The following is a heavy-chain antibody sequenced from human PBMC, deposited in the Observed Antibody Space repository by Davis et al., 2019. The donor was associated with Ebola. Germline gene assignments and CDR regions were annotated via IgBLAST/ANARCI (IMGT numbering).Heavy chain of an antibody. V-gene: IGHV5-10-1*01. J-gene: IGHJ6*02. D-gene: IGHD3-16*01. CDR3: ARITFGGVLRWGAPGSGYYYAMDV. CDR1: GYSFSIYW. Sequence: GESLKISCQGFGYSFSIYWISWVRQMPGRGLEWMGRIDPSDSYDNYSPSFQGHVTISADKSISTVYLQWSSLKASDTAMYYCARITFGGVLRWGAPGSGYYYAMDVWGQGTTVTVSS. CDR2: IDPSDSYD.